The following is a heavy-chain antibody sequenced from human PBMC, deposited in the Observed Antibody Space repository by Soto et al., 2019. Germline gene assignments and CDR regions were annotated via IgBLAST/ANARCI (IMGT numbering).Heavy chain of an antibody. V-gene: IGHV3-48*02. Sequence: PGGSLRLSCAASGFTFSSYSMNWVRQAPGKGLEWVSYISSSSSTIYYADSVKGRFTISRDNAKNSLYLQMNSLRDEDTAVYYCARVGCTNGVCYPNYYYYGMDVWGQGTTVTVSS. CDR2: ISSSSSTI. CDR1: GFTFSSYS. J-gene: IGHJ6*02. CDR3: ARVGCTNGVCYPNYYYYGMDV. D-gene: IGHD2-8*01.